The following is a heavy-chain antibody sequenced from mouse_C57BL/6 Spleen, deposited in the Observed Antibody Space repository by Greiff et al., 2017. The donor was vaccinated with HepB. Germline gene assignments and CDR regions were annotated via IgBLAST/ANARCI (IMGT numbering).Heavy chain of an antibody. V-gene: IGHV1-82*01. CDR2: IYPGDGDT. J-gene: IGHJ4*01. Sequence: VKLMESGPELVKPGASVKISCKASGYAFSSSWMNWVKQRPGKGLEWIGRIYPGDGDTNYNGKFKGKATLTADKSSSTAYMQLSSLTSEDSAVYFCARLNYGSSFYAMDYWGQGTSVTVSS. CDR3: ARLNYGSSFYAMDY. D-gene: IGHD1-1*01. CDR1: GYAFSSSW.